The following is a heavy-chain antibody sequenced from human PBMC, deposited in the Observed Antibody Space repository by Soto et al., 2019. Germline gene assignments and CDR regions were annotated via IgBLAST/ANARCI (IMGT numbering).Heavy chain of an antibody. CDR3: ARARLDTPALDY. Sequence: QVQLVESGGGVVQPGRSLRRSCAASGFTFSPYAMHWIRQAPGKWLEWVAVISYDGNNKNYADSVKGRLAISRDNSRNTLYLQMNSLRAEDTAVHYCARARLDTPALDYWGQGTLVSVSS. J-gene: IGHJ4*02. V-gene: IGHV3-30*09. CDR1: GFTFSPYA. D-gene: IGHD2-2*01. CDR2: ISYDGNNK.